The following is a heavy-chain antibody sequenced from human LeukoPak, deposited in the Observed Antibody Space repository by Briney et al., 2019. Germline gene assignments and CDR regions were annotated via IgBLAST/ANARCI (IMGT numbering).Heavy chain of an antibody. CDR1: GYTFTAYY. CDR3: ARDGRYYSSGWYGGY. V-gene: IGHV1-46*01. D-gene: IGHD6-19*01. J-gene: IGHJ4*02. CDR2: IDPSGGST. Sequence: ASVKVSCKASGYTFTAYYMHWVRQAPGQGLEWMGVIDPSGGSTSYAQRFQDRVTMTSDTSTSTVYMELSSLRSEDTAVYYCARDGRYYSSGWYGGYWGQGTLVTVSS.